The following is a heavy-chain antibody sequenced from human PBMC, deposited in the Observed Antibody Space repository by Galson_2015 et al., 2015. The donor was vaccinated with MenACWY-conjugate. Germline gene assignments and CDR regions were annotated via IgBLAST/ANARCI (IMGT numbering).Heavy chain of an antibody. V-gene: IGHV3-30*18. Sequence: SLRLSCAASGFTFSSYGMHWVRQAPGKGLEWVAVISYDGSNQYYADSVKGRFTISSDNSKNTLYLQMNSLRAEDTAVYYCAKGGLWYSSGWYSNYYYYGMDVWGQGTTVTVSS. CDR1: GFTFSSYG. CDR2: ISYDGSNQ. J-gene: IGHJ6*02. D-gene: IGHD6-19*01. CDR3: AKGGLWYSSGWYSNYYYYGMDV.